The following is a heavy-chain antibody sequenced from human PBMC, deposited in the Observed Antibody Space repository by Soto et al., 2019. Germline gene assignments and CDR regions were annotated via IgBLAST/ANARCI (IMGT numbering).Heavy chain of an antibody. CDR1: GFTFSSYS. Sequence: PGGSLSLSCAASGFTFSSYSMNWVRQAPGKGLEWVSSISSSSSYIYYADSVKGRFTISRDNAKNSLYLQMNSLRAEDTAVYYCARFRVLRLPGSIAAAEKHYYYYYGMDVWGQGTTVTVSS. D-gene: IGHD6-13*01. J-gene: IGHJ6*02. V-gene: IGHV3-21*01. CDR2: ISSSSSYI. CDR3: ARFRVLRLPGSIAAAEKHYYYYYGMDV.